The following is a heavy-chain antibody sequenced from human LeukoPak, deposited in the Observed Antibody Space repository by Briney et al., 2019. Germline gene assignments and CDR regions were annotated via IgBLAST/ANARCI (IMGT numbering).Heavy chain of an antibody. Sequence: PGGSLRLSCAAPGFTFDDYAMHWVRQAPGKGLEWVLGISWNSGSIGYADSVKGRFTISRDNAKNSLYLQMNSLRAEDMALYYCAKDITLDYYDSSGYFDYWGQGTLVTVSS. CDR3: AKDITLDYYDSSGYFDY. CDR1: GFTFDDYA. CDR2: ISWNSGSI. J-gene: IGHJ4*02. D-gene: IGHD3-22*01. V-gene: IGHV3-9*03.